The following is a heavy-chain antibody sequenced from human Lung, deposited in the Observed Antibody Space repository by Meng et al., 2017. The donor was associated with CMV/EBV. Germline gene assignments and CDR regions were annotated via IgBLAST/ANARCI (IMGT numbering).Heavy chain of an antibody. CDR2: TNRDGSST. Sequence: EVQSVESGEGLVQPGESLRLSCAASGFTFNSHWMHWVRQAPGKGLVWVSRTNRDGSSTSYADSVKGRFTISRDNAKSTLYLQMNSLRAEDTAVYYCARGVGESLGWEMGYWGQGTLVTVSS. D-gene: IGHD1-26*01. CDR1: GFTFNSHW. CDR3: ARGVGESLGWEMGY. J-gene: IGHJ4*02. V-gene: IGHV3-74*01.